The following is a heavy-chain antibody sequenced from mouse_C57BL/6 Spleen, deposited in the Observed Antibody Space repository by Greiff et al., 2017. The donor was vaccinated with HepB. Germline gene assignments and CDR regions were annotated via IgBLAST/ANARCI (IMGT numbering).Heavy chain of an antibody. V-gene: IGHV5-17*01. J-gene: IGHJ1*03. Sequence: EVQRVESGGGLVKPGGSLKLSCAASGFTFSDYGMHWVRQAPEKGLEWVAYISSGSSTIYYADTVKGRFTISRDNAKNTMFLQMTSLRSEDTAMYYCARHKIYDGYYSWYFDVWGTGTTVTVSS. CDR2: ISSGSSTI. CDR1: GFTFSDYG. D-gene: IGHD2-3*01. CDR3: ARHKIYDGYYSWYFDV.